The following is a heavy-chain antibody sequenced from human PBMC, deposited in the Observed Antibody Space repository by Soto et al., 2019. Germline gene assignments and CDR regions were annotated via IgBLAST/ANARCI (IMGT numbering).Heavy chain of an antibody. V-gene: IGHV3-9*01. CDR2: ISWNSGSI. CDR1: GVTFDDYA. D-gene: IGHD1-1*01. CDR3: AKDRFWNGKAFDY. J-gene: IGHJ4*02. Sequence: GGSLRLSCAASGVTFDDYAMHWVRQAPGKGLEWVSGISWNSGSIGYADSVKGRFTISRDNAKNSLYLQMNSLRAEDTALYYCAKDRFWNGKAFDYWGQGTLVTVSS.